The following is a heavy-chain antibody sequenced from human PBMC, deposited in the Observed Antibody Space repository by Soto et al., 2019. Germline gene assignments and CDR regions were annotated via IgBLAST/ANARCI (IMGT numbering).Heavy chain of an antibody. D-gene: IGHD6-13*01. V-gene: IGHV3-23*01. CDR1: GFTFSSYA. Sequence: VQLLESGGGLVQPGGSLRLSCAASGFTFSSYAMSWVRQAPGKGLEWVSAISGSGGSTYYADSVKGRFTTSRYTSKNTLYLQMNSLRAEDTAVYYCAKDHAYSSSWLSSHNWFDPWGQGTLVTVSS. CDR2: ISGSGGST. CDR3: AKDHAYSSSWLSSHNWFDP. J-gene: IGHJ5*02.